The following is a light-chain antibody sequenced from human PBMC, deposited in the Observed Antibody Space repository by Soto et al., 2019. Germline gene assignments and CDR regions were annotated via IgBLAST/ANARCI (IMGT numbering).Light chain of an antibody. V-gene: IGKV1-39*01. CDR1: QSISNY. Sequence: DIQMPQSPSSLSASVGDRVTITCRASQSISNYLNWYQQKPGKAPKLLIYAASSLQGDVPSRFSGSGSGTDFTLTITSLQPVDFATYYCQQSYSTPLTFGPGTKVDIQ. CDR2: AAS. CDR3: QQSYSTPLT. J-gene: IGKJ3*01.